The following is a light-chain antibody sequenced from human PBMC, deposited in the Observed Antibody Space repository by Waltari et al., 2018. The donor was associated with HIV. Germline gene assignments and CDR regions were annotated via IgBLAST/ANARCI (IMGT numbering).Light chain of an antibody. CDR2: AAS. Sequence: DILMTQSPSSLSASVGDRVTITCRASQAISNSLAWYQQKPGKAPNLLLSAASRLETGVPPTFSGRRSGADFTLTINNLQPEDFATYYCQQYYTTPYTFGQGTKLEMK. CDR3: QQYYTTPYT. J-gene: IGKJ2*01. V-gene: IGKV1-NL1*01. CDR1: QAISNS.